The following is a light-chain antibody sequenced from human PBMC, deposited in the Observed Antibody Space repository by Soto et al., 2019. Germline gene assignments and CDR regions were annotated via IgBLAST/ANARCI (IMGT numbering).Light chain of an antibody. V-gene: IGKV4-1*01. J-gene: IGKJ1*01. CDR1: QIILKHSNNMNY. CDR3: QQYYSTLWT. Sequence: DIVMTQSPDSLAVSLGERATINCKSSQIILKHSNNMNYLAWYQQKPGQPPKLLIYWASTRESGVPDRFSGSGSGTDFTLTISRLQAEDVAVYYCQQYYSTLWTFGQGTKVEIK. CDR2: WAS.